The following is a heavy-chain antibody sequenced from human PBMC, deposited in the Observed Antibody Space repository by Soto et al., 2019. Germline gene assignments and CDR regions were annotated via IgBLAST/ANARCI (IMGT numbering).Heavy chain of an antibody. CDR3: ARAYYDFWSGALYYFDY. CDR1: GYTFTSYG. D-gene: IGHD3-3*01. CDR2: ISAYNGNT. J-gene: IGHJ4*02. Sequence: ASVKVSCKASGYTFTSYGISWVRQAPGQGLEWMGWISAYNGNTNYAQKLQGRVTMTTDTSTSTAYMELRSLRSDDTAVYYCARAYYDFWSGALYYFDYWGQGTLVTVSS. V-gene: IGHV1-18*01.